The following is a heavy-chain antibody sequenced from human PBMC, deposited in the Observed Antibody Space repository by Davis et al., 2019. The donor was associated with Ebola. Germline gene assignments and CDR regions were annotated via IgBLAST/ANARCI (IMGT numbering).Heavy chain of an antibody. Sequence: GGSLRLSCAASGFTFSKDSMHWVRQAPGKGLEWAAVISHDGSSQYYADSVRGRFTISRDNSKNTLYLQMNSLGSDDTAIYYCARPMSTVTTGWDYWGQGTLVTVSS. CDR1: GFTFSKDS. J-gene: IGHJ4*02. CDR2: ISHDGSSQ. D-gene: IGHD4-17*01. V-gene: IGHV3-30-3*01. CDR3: ARPMSTVTTGWDY.